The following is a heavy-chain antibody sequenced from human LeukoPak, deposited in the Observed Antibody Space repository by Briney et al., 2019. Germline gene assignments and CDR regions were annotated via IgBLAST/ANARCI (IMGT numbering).Heavy chain of an antibody. J-gene: IGHJ3*02. D-gene: IGHD6-13*01. CDR3: AKEASIGYSSSWYVAFDI. V-gene: IGHV3-30*18. Sequence: GGSLRLSCAASGFTFSSYGMHWVRQAPGKGLEWVAVISHDGSNKYYADSVKGRFTISRDNSKNTLYLQMNSLRAEDTAVYYCAKEASIGYSSSWYVAFDIWGQGTMVTVSS. CDR2: ISHDGSNK. CDR1: GFTFSSYG.